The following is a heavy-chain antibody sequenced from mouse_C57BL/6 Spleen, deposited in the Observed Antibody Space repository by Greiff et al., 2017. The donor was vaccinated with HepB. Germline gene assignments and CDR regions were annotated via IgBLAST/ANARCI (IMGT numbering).Heavy chain of an antibody. V-gene: IGHV5-6*01. D-gene: IGHD1-1*01. CDR1: GFTFSSYG. CDR3: ARQDYYGSSWYFDV. Sequence: EVQLVESGGDLVKPGGSLKLSCAASGFTFSSYGMSWVRQTPDKRLEWVATISSGGSYTYYPDSVKGRFTISRDNAKNTLYLQMSSLKSEDTAMYYCARQDYYGSSWYFDVWGTGTTGTVSS. CDR2: ISSGGSYT. J-gene: IGHJ1*03.